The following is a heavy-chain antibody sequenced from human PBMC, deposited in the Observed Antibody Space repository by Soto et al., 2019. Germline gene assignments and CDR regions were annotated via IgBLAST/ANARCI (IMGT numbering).Heavy chain of an antibody. Sequence: GGSLRLSCEASGFTFGNYMSWVRQAPGKGLEWVSVIYSGGSTYYADSVKGRFTISRDNSKNTLYLQMNSLRAEDTAVYYCAKESPPDYWGQGTLVTVSS. J-gene: IGHJ4*02. CDR2: IYSGGST. V-gene: IGHV3-53*01. CDR1: GFTFGNY. CDR3: AKESPPDY.